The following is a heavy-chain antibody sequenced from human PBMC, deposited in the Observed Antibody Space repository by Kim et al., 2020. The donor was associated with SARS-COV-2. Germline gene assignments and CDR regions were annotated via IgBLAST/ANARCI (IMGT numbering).Heavy chain of an antibody. J-gene: IGHJ5*02. Sequence: SETLSLTCTVSGCSISNSYWSWIRQPPGKGLEWIGYVYYSGSTAYNPSYNPTLNSRTTISLDTSKNQYSRRLSSVTAADTAWYYFVRGPTGGWFDPWGQGTLGTVSP. D-gene: IGHD3-10*01. V-gene: IGHV4-59*13. CDR1: GCSISNSY. CDR2: VYYSGST. CDR3: VRGPTGGWFDP.